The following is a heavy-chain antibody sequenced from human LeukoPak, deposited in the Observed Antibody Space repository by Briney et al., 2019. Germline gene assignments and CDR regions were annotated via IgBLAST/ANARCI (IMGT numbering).Heavy chain of an antibody. V-gene: IGHV3-30*04. Sequence: SGGSLRLSCAASGFTFSSYAMHWVRQAPGKGLEWVAVISYDGSNKYYADSVKGRFTISRDNSKNTLYLQMNSLRAEDTAVYYCAKDSNYGDDLDYYFDYWAREPWSPSPQ. CDR1: GFTFSSYA. CDR3: AKDSNYGDDLDYYFDY. J-gene: IGHJ4*02. CDR2: ISYDGSNK. D-gene: IGHD4-17*01.